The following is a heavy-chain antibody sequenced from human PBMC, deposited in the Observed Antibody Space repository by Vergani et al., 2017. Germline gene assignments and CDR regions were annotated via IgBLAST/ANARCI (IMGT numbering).Heavy chain of an antibody. Sequence: DVHLAESGGGFFQPGGSLRLSCSASGFSFNSYWMHWVRQVPGKGLLLVSRIKSDGSITAYADSVKGRFTISRDNAQNTLYLQMNSLRVEDTGVYYCVRGGRGYHGDFWSRLGPWGQGTRVIVSS. CDR3: VRGGRGYHGDFWSRLGP. J-gene: IGHJ5*02. D-gene: IGHD3-3*01. CDR1: GFSFNSYW. V-gene: IGHV3-74*03. CDR2: IKSDGSIT.